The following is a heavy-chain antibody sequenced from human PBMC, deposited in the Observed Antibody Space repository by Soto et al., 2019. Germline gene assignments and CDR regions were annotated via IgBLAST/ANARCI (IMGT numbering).Heavy chain of an antibody. J-gene: IGHJ4*02. CDR1: GGSVSSGSYY. V-gene: IGHV4-61*01. Sequence: KQSQTLSLTCTVSGGSVSSGSYYWSWIRQPPGKGLEWIGYIYYSGSTNYNPSLKSRVTISVDTSKNQFSLKLSSVTAADTAVYYCARSGYSGYDFDYWGQGTLVTVSS. CDR3: ARSGYSGYDFDY. D-gene: IGHD5-12*01. CDR2: IYYSGST.